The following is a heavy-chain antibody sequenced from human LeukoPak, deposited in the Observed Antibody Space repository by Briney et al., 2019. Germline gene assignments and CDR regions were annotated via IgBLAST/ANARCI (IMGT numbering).Heavy chain of an antibody. J-gene: IGHJ4*02. D-gene: IGHD6-13*01. Sequence: PGGSLRLSCAASGFTFSSDSMNWVRQAPGKGLEWASSISGSSLYIYYADSVKGRFTISRDNAKNSLYLPMNSLRAEDTAVYYCARDVVAAAGFDYWGQGTLVTVSS. CDR1: GFTFSSDS. CDR3: ARDVVAAAGFDY. V-gene: IGHV3-21*01. CDR2: ISGSSLYI.